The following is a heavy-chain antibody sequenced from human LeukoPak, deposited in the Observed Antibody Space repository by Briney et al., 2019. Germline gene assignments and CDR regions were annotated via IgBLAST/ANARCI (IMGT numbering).Heavy chain of an antibody. J-gene: IGHJ4*02. CDR2: ISSSGSTI. D-gene: IGHD6-19*01. V-gene: IGHV3-11*04. Sequence: PGGFLRLSCAASGFTFSDYYMSWIRQAPGKGLEWVSYISSSGSTIYYADSVKGRFTISRDNAKNSLYLQMNSLRAEDTAVYYCARDIPLAGRELFDYWGQGTLVTVSS. CDR3: ARDIPLAGRELFDY. CDR1: GFTFSDYY.